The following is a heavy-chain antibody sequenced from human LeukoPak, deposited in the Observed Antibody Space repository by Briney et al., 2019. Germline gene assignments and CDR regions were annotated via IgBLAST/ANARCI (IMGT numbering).Heavy chain of an antibody. V-gene: IGHV4-39*01. J-gene: IGHJ4*02. CDR2: IYYSGST. Sequence: PSETLSLTCTVSGGSISSSRYYWGWIRQPPGKGLEWIGSIYYSGSTYYNPSLKSRVTISVDTSKNQFSLKLSSVTAADTAVYYCARPGYSSGWPYYFDYWGQGTLVTVSS. CDR3: ARPGYSSGWPYYFDY. D-gene: IGHD6-19*01. CDR1: GGSISSSRYY.